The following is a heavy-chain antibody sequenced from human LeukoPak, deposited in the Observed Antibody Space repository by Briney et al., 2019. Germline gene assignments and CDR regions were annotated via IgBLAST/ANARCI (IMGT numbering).Heavy chain of an antibody. CDR1: GFTFSSYE. D-gene: IGHD1-26*01. J-gene: IGHJ4*02. Sequence: GGSLRLFCAASGFTFSSYEMNWVRQAPGKGLEWVSYISSSGSNIYYADSVKGRFTISRDNAKNSLYLQMNNLRAEDTAVYYCARKRYSGSLYWDDYWGQGTLVTVSS. CDR2: ISSSGSNI. CDR3: ARKRYSGSLYWDDY. V-gene: IGHV3-48*03.